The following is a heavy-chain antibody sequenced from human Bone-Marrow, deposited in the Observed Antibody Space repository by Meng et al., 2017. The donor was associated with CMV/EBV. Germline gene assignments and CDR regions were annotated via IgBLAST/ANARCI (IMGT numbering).Heavy chain of an antibody. CDR3: ARERGRGSSSLGSYYYYGMDV. Sequence: SETLSLTCAVYGGSFSGYYWSWIRQPPGKGLEWIGEINHSGSTNYNPSLKSRVTISVDTSKNQFSLKLSSVTAADTAVYYCARERGRGSSSLGSYYYYGMDVWGQGTTVTVSS. D-gene: IGHD6-6*01. CDR2: INHSGST. V-gene: IGHV4-34*01. CDR1: GGSFSGYY. J-gene: IGHJ6*02.